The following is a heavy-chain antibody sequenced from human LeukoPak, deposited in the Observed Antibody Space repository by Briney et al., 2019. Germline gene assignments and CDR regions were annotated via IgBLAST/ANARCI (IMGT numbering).Heavy chain of an antibody. CDR2: IIASGGRT. Sequence: GGSLRLSCAASGFTLTSYAMSWVRQAPGKGLEWVSAIIASGGRTYYADSVKGRFTISRDKSKNTLYLQMKSVGAGDTGVYECAKAGAVAGTDWFDPWGQGTLVTVSS. CDR3: AKAGAVAGTDWFDP. CDR1: GFTLTSYA. D-gene: IGHD6-19*01. V-gene: IGHV3-23*01. J-gene: IGHJ5*02.